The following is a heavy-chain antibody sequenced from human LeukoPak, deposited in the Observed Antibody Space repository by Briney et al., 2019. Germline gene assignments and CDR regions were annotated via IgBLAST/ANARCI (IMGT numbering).Heavy chain of an antibody. D-gene: IGHD6-13*01. Sequence: GASVKVSCKASGYTFTGYYMHWVRQAPGQGLEWMGWINPNSGGTNYAQKFQGRVTMTRDTSISTAYMELSGLRSDDTAVYYCASLAPTASGYSSSWYLRGDGYWGQGTLVTVSS. CDR3: ASLAPTASGYSSSWYLRGDGY. CDR2: INPNSGGT. J-gene: IGHJ4*02. CDR1: GYTFTGYY. V-gene: IGHV1-2*02.